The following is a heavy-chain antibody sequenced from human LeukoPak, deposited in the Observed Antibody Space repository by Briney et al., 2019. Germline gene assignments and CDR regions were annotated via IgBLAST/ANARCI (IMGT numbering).Heavy chain of an antibody. CDR2: IYRSGST. V-gene: IGHV4-59*01. CDR3: ARGVFGGALDI. CDR1: SGSISTYY. D-gene: IGHD3-16*01. Sequence: SETLSLTCTISSGSISTYYWSWIRQPPGKGLEWIGYIYRSGSTNSNPSLKSRVTLSVGTSKNQFSLRLSSVTTADTAVYYCARGVFGGALDIWGQGTMVTISS. J-gene: IGHJ3*02.